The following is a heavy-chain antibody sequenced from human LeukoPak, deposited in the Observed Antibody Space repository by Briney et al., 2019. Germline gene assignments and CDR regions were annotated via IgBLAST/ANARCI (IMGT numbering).Heavy chain of an antibody. Sequence: GGSLRLSCAASGFTFSSYSMNWVRQAPGKGLEWVSSISSSSSHIYYADSVKGRFTISRDNAKNSLYLQMNSLRAEDTAVYYCAREFDSSSWYVDYWGQGTLVTVSS. CDR2: ISSSSSHI. J-gene: IGHJ4*02. CDR1: GFTFSSYS. D-gene: IGHD6-13*01. CDR3: AREFDSSSWYVDY. V-gene: IGHV3-21*01.